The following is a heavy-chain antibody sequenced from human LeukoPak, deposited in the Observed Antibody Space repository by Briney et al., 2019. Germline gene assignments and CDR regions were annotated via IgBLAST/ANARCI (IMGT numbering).Heavy chain of an antibody. D-gene: IGHD6-6*01. CDR3: ASTARPGSSLDS. CDR2: INHSGST. CDR1: GGSFSGYY. Sequence: SETLSLTCAAYGGSFSGYYWSWVRQPPGKGLEWIGEINHSGSTKYNPSPKSRVTITLGTSKNQSFLKQSTGIAADTAVYYCASTARPGSSLDSWGQGTLVTVS. J-gene: IGHJ4*02. V-gene: IGHV4-34*01.